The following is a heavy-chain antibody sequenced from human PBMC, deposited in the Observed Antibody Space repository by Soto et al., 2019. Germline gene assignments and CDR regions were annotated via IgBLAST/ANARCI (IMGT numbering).Heavy chain of an antibody. J-gene: IGHJ3*02. CDR1: GFSFSNHW. Sequence: EMQLVESGGGLVQPGGSLRLSCAASGFSFSNHWMTWVRQAPGKGLEWVDNIKEDGRQQYYVDSVKGRFTISRDNAKHSLYLQMNSLRAEDTAVYYCARDGRYCTTYNCRGDAFDIWGQGTVVTVSS. CDR2: IKEDGRQQ. CDR3: ARDGRYCTTYNCRGDAFDI. V-gene: IGHV3-7*01. D-gene: IGHD2-8*01.